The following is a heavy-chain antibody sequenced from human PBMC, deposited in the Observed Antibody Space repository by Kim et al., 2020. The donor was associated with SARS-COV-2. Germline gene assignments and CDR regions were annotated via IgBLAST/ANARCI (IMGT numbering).Heavy chain of an antibody. CDR3: ARGPPQSPQLLWFGDPTGSAFDI. CDR1: GYSFTSYW. Sequence: GESLKISCKGSGYSFTSYWISWVRQMPGKGLEWMGRIDPSDSYTNYSPSFQGHVTISADKSISTAYLQWSSLKASDTAMYYCARGPPQSPQLLWFGDPTGSAFDIWGQGTMVTVSS. J-gene: IGHJ3*02. D-gene: IGHD3-10*01. V-gene: IGHV5-10-1*01. CDR2: IDPSDSYT.